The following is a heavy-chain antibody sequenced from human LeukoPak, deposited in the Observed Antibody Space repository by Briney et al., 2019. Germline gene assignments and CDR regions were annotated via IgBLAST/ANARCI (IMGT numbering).Heavy chain of an antibody. CDR2: FSHRGST. J-gene: IGHJ6*02. Sequence: SETLSLTCAVYGGSLSGYYWSWIRQPPGKGLEWIGEFSHRGSTNYNPSLKSRVTISVDTSKNQFSLKLSSVTAADTAVYYCAREESGIAVAGAGSADQNYYYGMDVWGQGTTVTVSS. CDR1: GGSLSGYY. CDR3: AREESGIAVAGAGSADQNYYYGMDV. D-gene: IGHD6-19*01. V-gene: IGHV4-34*01.